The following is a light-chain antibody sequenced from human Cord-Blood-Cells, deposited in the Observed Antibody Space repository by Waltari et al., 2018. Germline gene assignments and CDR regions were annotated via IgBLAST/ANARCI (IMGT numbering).Light chain of an antibody. CDR2: DVS. CDR1: SSDVGCYNY. J-gene: IGLJ2*01. CDR3: SSYTSSSTLV. V-gene: IGLV2-14*01. Sequence: QSALTQPASVSGSPGQSITISCTGTSSDVGCYNYVSWYQQHPGKAPKLMIDDVSNRPSGVANRFSGSKSGNTASLTISGLQAEDEDDYYCSSYTSSSTLVFGGGTKLTVL.